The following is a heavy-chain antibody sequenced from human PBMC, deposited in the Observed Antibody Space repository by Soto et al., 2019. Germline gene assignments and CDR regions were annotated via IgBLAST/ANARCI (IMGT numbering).Heavy chain of an antibody. CDR2: ISSSSSYI. Sequence: GGSLRLSCAASGFTFSSYSMNWVRQAPGKGLEWVSSISSSSSYIYYADSVKGRFTISRDNAKNSLYLQMNSLRAEDTAVYYCARALGWGYCSGGSCHDAFDIWGQGTMVTVSS. V-gene: IGHV3-21*01. J-gene: IGHJ3*02. CDR1: GFTFSSYS. CDR3: ARALGWGYCSGGSCHDAFDI. D-gene: IGHD2-15*01.